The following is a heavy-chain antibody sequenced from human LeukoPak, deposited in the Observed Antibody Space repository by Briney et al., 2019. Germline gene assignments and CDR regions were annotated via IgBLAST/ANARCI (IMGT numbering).Heavy chain of an antibody. CDR3: ARDGVECSSTSCYEDYYYGMDV. CDR1: GYTFTGYC. D-gene: IGHD2-2*01. J-gene: IGHJ6*02. CDR2: INPNSGGT. Sequence: ASVKVSCKASGYTFTGYCMHRVRQAPGQGLEWMGWINPNSGGTNYAQKFQGRVTMTRDTSISTAYMELSRLRSDDTAVYYCARDGVECSSTSCYEDYYYGMDVWGQGTTVTVSS. V-gene: IGHV1-2*02.